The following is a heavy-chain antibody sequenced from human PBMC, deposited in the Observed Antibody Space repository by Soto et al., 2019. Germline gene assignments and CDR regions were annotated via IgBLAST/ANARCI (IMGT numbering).Heavy chain of an antibody. CDR2: ISSHSRNT. CDR3: ATYYDEVYYYGMDV. V-gene: IGHV3-48*02. Sequence: EVLLVESGGGLVQPGGSLRLSCTASGFTFSSYSMNWVRQAPGKGLEWVSYISSHSRNTHYADSVKGRFTISRDNARKSLDIQMNSLGDEDTAVYFCATYYDEVYYYGMDVWGQGTTAIVSS. CDR1: GFTFSSYS. J-gene: IGHJ6*02. D-gene: IGHD3-3*01.